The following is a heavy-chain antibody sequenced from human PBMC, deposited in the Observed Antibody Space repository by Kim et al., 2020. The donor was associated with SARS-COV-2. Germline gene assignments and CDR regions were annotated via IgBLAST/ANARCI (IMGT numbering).Heavy chain of an antibody. D-gene: IGHD2-2*01. CDR1: GGSFSGYY. V-gene: IGHV4-34*01. J-gene: IGHJ4*02. CDR2: INHSGST. CDR3: ARRQDIVVEPPRRAIDY. Sequence: SETLSLTCAVYGGSFSGYYWSWIRQPPGKGLEWLGEINHSGSTNYNPSLKSRVTISVDTSKNQFSLKLSSVTAADTAVYYCARRQDIVVEPPRRAIDYWGQGSLVTVSS.